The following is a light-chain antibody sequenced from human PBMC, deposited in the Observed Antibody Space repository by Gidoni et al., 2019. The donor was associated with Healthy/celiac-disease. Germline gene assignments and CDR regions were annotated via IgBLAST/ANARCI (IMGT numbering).Light chain of an antibody. CDR1: QGISNY. CDR2: AAS. Sequence: DIQMTQSPSSLSAFVGDRVTITCRASQGISNYLAWYQQKPGKVPKLLIYAASTLQSGVPSRFSGSGSGTDFTLTISSLQPEDVATYYCQKYNSAPPFIFGPGTKVDIK. CDR3: QKYNSAPPFI. J-gene: IGKJ3*01. V-gene: IGKV1-27*01.